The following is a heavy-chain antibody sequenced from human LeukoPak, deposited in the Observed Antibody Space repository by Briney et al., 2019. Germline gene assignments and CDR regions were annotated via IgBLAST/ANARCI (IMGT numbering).Heavy chain of an antibody. CDR3: AKEGAPYYDISNWFDS. D-gene: IGHD3-9*01. CDR1: GFTFSNYG. Sequence: SGGSLRLSCAASGFTFSNYGMDWVRQAAGKGREWVAVIWYDGNNKYYADSVKGRFTISRDNSKNTLYLQMNSLRAEDTAVYYCAKEGAPYYDISNWFDSWGQGTLVTVSS. J-gene: IGHJ5*01. CDR2: IWYDGNNK. V-gene: IGHV3-33*06.